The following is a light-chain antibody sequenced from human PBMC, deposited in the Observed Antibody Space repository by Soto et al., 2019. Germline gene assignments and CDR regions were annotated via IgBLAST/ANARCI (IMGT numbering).Light chain of an antibody. J-gene: IGKJ4*01. CDR2: DAS. Sequence: EIVLTQSPATLSLSPGERATRSCRASQTVTSFLAWYQQKPGQAPRLLIYDASHRTAGIPARFSGSGSGTDFTLTISSLEPEDFAVYYCQQRTNWRALTFGGGTKVDIK. CDR1: QTVTSF. CDR3: QQRTNWRALT. V-gene: IGKV3-11*01.